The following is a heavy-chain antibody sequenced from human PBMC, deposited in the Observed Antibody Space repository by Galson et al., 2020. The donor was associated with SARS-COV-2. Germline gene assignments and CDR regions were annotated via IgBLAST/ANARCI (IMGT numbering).Heavy chain of an antibody. CDR3: ARVVAGPYYYYYMDV. CDR2: ISSSSSYI. Sequence: NSGGSLRLSCAASGFTFSSYSMNWVRQAPGKGLEWVSSISSSSSYIYYADSVKGRFTISRDNAKNSLYLQMNSLRAEDTAVYYCARVVAGPYYYYYMDVWGKGTTVTVSS. D-gene: IGHD6-19*01. V-gene: IGHV3-21*01. CDR1: GFTFSSYS. J-gene: IGHJ6*03.